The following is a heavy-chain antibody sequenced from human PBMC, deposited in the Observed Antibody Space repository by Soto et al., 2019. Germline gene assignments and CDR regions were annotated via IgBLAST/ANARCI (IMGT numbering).Heavy chain of an antibody. CDR2: IYYSGST. D-gene: IGHD2-2*01. Sequence: PSETLSLTCTVSGGSISSGGYYWSWIRQHPGKGLEWIGYIYYSGSTYYNPSLKGRVTISVDTSKNQFSLKLSSVTAADTAVYYCARGRVPAAIRSPYYYGMDVWGQGTTVTVSS. CDR3: ARGRVPAAIRSPYYYGMDV. CDR1: GGSISSGGYY. J-gene: IGHJ6*02. V-gene: IGHV4-31*03.